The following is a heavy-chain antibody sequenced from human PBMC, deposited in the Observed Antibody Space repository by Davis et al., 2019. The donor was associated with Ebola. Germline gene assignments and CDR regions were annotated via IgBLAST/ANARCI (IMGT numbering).Heavy chain of an antibody. J-gene: IGHJ4*02. CDR3: ARALTAEYSPIDY. V-gene: IGHV3-11*01. CDR2: LTSSGRTT. CDR1: GFTFSDYY. D-gene: IGHD2-15*01. Sequence: GESLKISCAASGFTFSDYYMSWVRQAPGKGLEWLSYLTSSGRTTYYVDSVKGRFTISRDNAKNSLYLQMNSLRAEDTAVYYCARALTAEYSPIDYWGQGTLVTVSS.